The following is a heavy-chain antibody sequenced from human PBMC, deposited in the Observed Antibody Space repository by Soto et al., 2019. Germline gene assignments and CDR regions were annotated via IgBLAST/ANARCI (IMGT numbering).Heavy chain of an antibody. V-gene: IGHV4-30-4*01. D-gene: IGHD2-2*01. CDR1: GGSISSGDYY. Sequence: SETLSLTXTVSGGSISSGDYYWSWIRQPPGKGLEWIGYIYYSGSTYYNPSLKSRVTISVDTSKNQFSLKLSSVTAADTAVYYCARVSIVVVPAAMGAYGMDVWGQGTTVTVSS. CDR3: ARVSIVVVPAAMGAYGMDV. CDR2: IYYSGST. J-gene: IGHJ6*02.